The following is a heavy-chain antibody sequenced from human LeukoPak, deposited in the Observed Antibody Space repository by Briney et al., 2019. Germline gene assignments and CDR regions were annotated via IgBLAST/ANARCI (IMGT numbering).Heavy chain of an antibody. V-gene: IGHV4-59*12. D-gene: IGHD6-13*01. CDR1: GGSISSYY. CDR3: ARDSEGYSSSWYPTNFDY. Sequence: PSETLSLTCTVSGGSISSYYWSWIRQPPGKGLEWIGYIYYSGSTNYNPSLKSRVTISVDTSKNQFSLKLSSVTAADTAVYYCARDSEGYSSSWYPTNFDYWGQGTLVTVSS. J-gene: IGHJ4*02. CDR2: IYYSGST.